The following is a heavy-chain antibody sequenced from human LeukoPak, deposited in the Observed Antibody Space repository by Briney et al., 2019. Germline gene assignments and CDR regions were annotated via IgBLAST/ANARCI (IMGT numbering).Heavy chain of an antibody. Sequence: PGGSLRLSCAASGFTFSSYSMNWVRQAPGKGLEWVSSISSSSSYIYYADSVKGRFTISRDNAKNSLYLQMNSLRADDTAVYYCASDRRYYYGSGPYYYYGMDVWGKGTTVTVSS. J-gene: IGHJ6*04. CDR2: ISSSSSYI. CDR3: ASDRRYYYGSGPYYYYGMDV. CDR1: GFTFSSYS. V-gene: IGHV3-21*01. D-gene: IGHD3-10*01.